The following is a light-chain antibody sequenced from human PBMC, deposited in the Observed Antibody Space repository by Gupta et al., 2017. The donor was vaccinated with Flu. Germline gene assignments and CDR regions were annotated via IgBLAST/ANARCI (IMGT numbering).Light chain of an antibody. J-gene: IGKJ4*01. CDR1: QGISNW. Sequence: PASVSGSAGERVTLACGASQGISNWLAWYQQKAGQAPKLLIYDASTMASGIPARFSGSGSGTEFTLTISSLQSEDFATYYCQQDNNCPLTFGGGTKVEI. V-gene: IGKV3-15*01. CDR3: QQDNNCPLT. CDR2: DAS.